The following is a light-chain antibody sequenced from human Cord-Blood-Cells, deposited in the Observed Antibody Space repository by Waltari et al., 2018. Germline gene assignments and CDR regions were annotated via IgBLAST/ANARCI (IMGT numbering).Light chain of an antibody. J-gene: IGLJ2*01. V-gene: IGLV2-11*01. CDR3: CSYAGSYTLV. CDR1: SSDVGGYNY. Sequence: QSALPQPRPVSGSPGQSVPISCTGTSSDVGGYNYVFWYQQHPGKAPKLMIYDVSKRPSGVPDRFSGSKSGNTASLTISGLQAEDEADYYCCSYAGSYTLVFGGGTKLTVL. CDR2: DVS.